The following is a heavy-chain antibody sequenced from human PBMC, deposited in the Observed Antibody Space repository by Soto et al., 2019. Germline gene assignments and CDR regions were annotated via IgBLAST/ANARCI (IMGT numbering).Heavy chain of an antibody. CDR3: ARGGGEVVVPAAMLVYYYYMDV. Sequence: PSETLSLTCTVSGGSISSYYWSWIRQPPGKGLEWIGYIYYSGSTNYNPSLKSRVTISVDTSKNQFSLKLSSVTAADTAVYYCARGGGEVVVPAAMLVYYYYMDVWGKGTTVTVSS. CDR1: GGSISSYY. V-gene: IGHV4-59*01. J-gene: IGHJ6*03. CDR2: IYYSGST. D-gene: IGHD2-2*01.